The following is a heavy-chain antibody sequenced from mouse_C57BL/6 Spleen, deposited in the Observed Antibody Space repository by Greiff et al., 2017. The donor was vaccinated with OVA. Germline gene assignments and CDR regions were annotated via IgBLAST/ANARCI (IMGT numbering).Heavy chain of an antibody. V-gene: IGHV1-81*01. CDR2: IYPRSGNT. CDR1: GYTFTSYG. Sequence: VQLQQSGAELARPGASVKLSCKASGYTFTSYGISWVKQRTGKGLEWIGEIYPRSGNTYYNEKFKGKATLTADKSSSTAYMELRSLTSEDSAVXVCARDYYGRSYVGVYAMDYWGQGTSVTVSS. D-gene: IGHD1-1*01. CDR3: ARDYYGRSYVGVYAMDY. J-gene: IGHJ4*01.